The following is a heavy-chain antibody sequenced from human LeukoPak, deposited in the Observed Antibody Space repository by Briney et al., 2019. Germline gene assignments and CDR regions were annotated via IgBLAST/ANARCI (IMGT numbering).Heavy chain of an antibody. V-gene: IGHV1-18*01. D-gene: IGHD6-13*01. CDR3: ARVGHSSPLDAFDI. CDR1: GYTFTSYD. Sequence: GASVKVSCKASGYTFTSYDISWVRQAPGQGLEWMGWISVYNGNINYAQKLQGRVSMTTDTSTSTAYTELRSLRFDDTAVYYCARVGHSSPLDAFDIWGQGTMVTVSS. J-gene: IGHJ3*02. CDR2: ISVYNGNI.